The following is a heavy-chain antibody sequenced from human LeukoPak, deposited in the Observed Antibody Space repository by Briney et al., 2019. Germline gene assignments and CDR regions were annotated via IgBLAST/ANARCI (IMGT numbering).Heavy chain of an antibody. CDR3: ARDVIAGGQFDY. V-gene: IGHV4-59*01. CDR1: GGSSCTYS. D-gene: IGHD2/OR15-2a*01. CDR2: ISYIVSA. Sequence: SETLSLTSTVSGGSSCTYSWSWIRPTPGKGLECIWYISYIVSATYNTSPKSRVTISLDTSTQKFSLNLCSVAAADTAMYYCARDVIAGGQFDYWGHGTLVTVSS. J-gene: IGHJ4*01.